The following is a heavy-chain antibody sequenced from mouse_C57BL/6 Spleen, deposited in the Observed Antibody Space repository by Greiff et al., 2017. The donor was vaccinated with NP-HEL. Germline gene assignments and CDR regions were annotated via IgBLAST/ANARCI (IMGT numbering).Heavy chain of an antibody. D-gene: IGHD2-10*01. J-gene: IGHJ2*01. CDR3: ASAYYGNPYFDY. Sequence: EVMLVESGGGLVKPGGSLKLSCAASGFTFSDYGMHWVRQAPEKGLEWVAYISSGSSTIYYADTVKGRFTISRANAKNTLFLQMTSLRSEDTAMYYCASAYYGNPYFDYWGQGTTLTVSS. CDR1: GFTFSDYG. CDR2: ISSGSSTI. V-gene: IGHV5-17*01.